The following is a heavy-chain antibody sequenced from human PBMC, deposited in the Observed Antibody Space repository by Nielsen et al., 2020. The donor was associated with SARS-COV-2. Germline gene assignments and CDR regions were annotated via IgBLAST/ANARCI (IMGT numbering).Heavy chain of an antibody. CDR1: GFIFSDYY. Sequence: GGSLRLSCAASGFIFSDYYMSWVRQAPGKGLEWVSYISSTGYTNYADSVRGRFTISRGNAKNSLYLQMNALRAEDTAVYYCAREGRKLPLDYWGQGTLVTVSS. CDR2: ISSTGYT. D-gene: IGHD3-3*01. CDR3: AREGRKLPLDY. V-gene: IGHV3-11*05. J-gene: IGHJ4*02.